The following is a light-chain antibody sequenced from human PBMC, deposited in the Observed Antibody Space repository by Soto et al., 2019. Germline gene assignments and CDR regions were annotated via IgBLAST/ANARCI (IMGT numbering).Light chain of an antibody. J-gene: IGLJ1*01. CDR3: SSYAGSTNYV. V-gene: IGLV2-14*02. CDR1: SGDVGSYNL. Sequence: QSVLTQPASVSGSPGLSITISCTGTSGDVGSYNLVSWYQHHPGKAPKLIIYEVFKWPSGVPDRFSGSKSGNTASLTVSGLQADDEADYYCSSYAGSTNYVFGTGTKLTVL. CDR2: EVF.